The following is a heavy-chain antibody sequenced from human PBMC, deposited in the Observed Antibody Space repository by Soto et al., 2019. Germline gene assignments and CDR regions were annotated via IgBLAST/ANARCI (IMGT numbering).Heavy chain of an antibody. D-gene: IGHD2-8*01. CDR3: ARSLGYCTNGVCGSDY. CDR2: IIPILGIA. J-gene: IGHJ4*02. CDR1: GGTFSSYT. V-gene: IGHV1-69*02. Sequence: SVKVSCKASGGTFSSYTISWVRQAPEKGLEWMGRIIPILGIANYAQKFQGRVTITADKSTSTAYMELSSLRSEDTAVYYCARSLGYCTNGVCGSDYWGQGTLVTVSS.